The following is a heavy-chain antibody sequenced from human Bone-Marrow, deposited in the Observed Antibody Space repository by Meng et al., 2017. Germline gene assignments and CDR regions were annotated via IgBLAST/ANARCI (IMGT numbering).Heavy chain of an antibody. Sequence: GESLKISCKGSGYSFTSYWIGWVRQMPGKGLEWMGIIYPGDSDTRYSPSFQGQVTISADKSISTAYLQWSSLKASDTAMYYCARLARTGPDYYYYGMDVWGQGTMVTVSS. V-gene: IGHV5-51*01. CDR2: IYPGDSDT. CDR1: GYSFTSYW. CDR3: ARLARTGPDYYYYGMDV. J-gene: IGHJ6*02.